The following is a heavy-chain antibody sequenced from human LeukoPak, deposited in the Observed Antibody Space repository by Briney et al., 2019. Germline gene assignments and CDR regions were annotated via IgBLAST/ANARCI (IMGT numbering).Heavy chain of an antibody. CDR1: GYSFTSYW. Sequence: GESLKISCKGSGYSFTSYWIGWVRQMPGKGLEWMGIIYPGDSDTRYSPSFQGQVTISADKSISTAYLQWSSLKASDTAMHYCARALLWFGESHYGMDVWGQGTTVTVSS. V-gene: IGHV5-51*01. CDR3: ARALLWFGESHYGMDV. D-gene: IGHD3-10*01. J-gene: IGHJ6*02. CDR2: IYPGDSDT.